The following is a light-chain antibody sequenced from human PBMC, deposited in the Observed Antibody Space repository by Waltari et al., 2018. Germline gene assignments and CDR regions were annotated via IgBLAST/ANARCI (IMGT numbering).Light chain of an antibody. CDR1: QSIGNY. CDR3: QETYSSPPST. J-gene: IGKJ1*01. Sequence: DIQVTQSPSSLSAAVGDRVSITCRASQSIGNYLNWYQQKPGKAPKLLIYSASSLRSGVPSRFSGSGSGTDFTLTITSLQPEDFAIYYCQETYSSPPSTFGQGTKVESK. V-gene: IGKV1-39*01. CDR2: SAS.